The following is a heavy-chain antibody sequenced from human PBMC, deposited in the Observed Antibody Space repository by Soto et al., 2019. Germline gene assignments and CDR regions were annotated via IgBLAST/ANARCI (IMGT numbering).Heavy chain of an antibody. Sequence: AASMRPSCASSCFPFSSYWPSWVRQAPGKGLEWVANIKQDGSEKYYVDSVKGRFTISRDNAKNSLYLQMNSLRAEDTAVYYCSRTSMVRGVITAYYYYGMDVWGQGT. D-gene: IGHD3-10*01. J-gene: IGHJ6*02. CDR1: CFPFSSYW. CDR3: SRTSMVRGVITAYYYYGMDV. CDR2: IKQDGSEK. V-gene: IGHV3-7*05.